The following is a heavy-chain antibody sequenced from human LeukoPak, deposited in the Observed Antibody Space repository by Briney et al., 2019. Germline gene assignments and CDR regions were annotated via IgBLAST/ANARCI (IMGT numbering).Heavy chain of an antibody. CDR2: IYYSGST. CDR3: ARGLPPSYYDILTGYSTDAFDI. D-gene: IGHD3-9*01. J-gene: IGHJ3*02. V-gene: IGHV4-39*07. CDR1: GGSISSSSYY. Sequence: SETLSLTCTVSGGSISSSSYYWGWIRQPPGKGLEWIGSIYYSGSTYYNPSLKSRVTISVDTSKNQFSLKLSSVTAADTAVYYCARGLPPSYYDILTGYSTDAFDIWGQGTMVTVSS.